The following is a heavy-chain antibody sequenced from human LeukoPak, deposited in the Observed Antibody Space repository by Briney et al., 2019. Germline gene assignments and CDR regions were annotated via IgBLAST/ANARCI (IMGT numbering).Heavy chain of an antibody. CDR3: ARQGVRYKYRSGWLTYNWFDP. D-gene: IGHD6-19*01. Sequence: SQTLSLTCAISGDSVSSNSAAWNWIRQSPSRGLEWLGRTYYRSTWYTDYAASVKSRISISPDTSKNQFSLHLSSVTPDDTAVYYSARQGVRYKYRSGWLTYNWFDPWGQGTLVTVSS. V-gene: IGHV6-1*01. CDR1: GDSVSSNSAA. CDR2: TYYRSTWYT. J-gene: IGHJ5*02.